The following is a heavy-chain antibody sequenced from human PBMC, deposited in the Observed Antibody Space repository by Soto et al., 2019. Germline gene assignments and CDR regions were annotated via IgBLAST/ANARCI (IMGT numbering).Heavy chain of an antibody. Sequence: LRRSCAASGFTFITYTMNWVRQAPGKGLEWISSISSGSSYIYYAGSVKGRFTISRDNAKNSLFLQMNSLRADDTAVYYCARDILSGGAYPDSWGQGTKVTVSS. CDR2: ISSGSSYI. CDR3: ARDILSGGAYPDS. V-gene: IGHV3-21*01. D-gene: IGHD3-10*01. CDR1: GFTFITYT. J-gene: IGHJ5*01.